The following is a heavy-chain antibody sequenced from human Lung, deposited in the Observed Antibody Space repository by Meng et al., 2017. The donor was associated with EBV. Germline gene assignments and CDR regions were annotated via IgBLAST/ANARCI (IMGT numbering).Heavy chain of an antibody. CDR3: ARVVTALWGYYFDY. D-gene: IGHD2-21*02. Sequence: QVQLQGEGPGLVKPYQTLSLTCTASGGSISSGDYDWSWIRQPPGKGLEWIGYIYYSGSTYYNPSLKSRVTISVDKSKNQFSLKLSSVTAADTAVYYCARVVTALWGYYFDYWGQGTLVTVSS. V-gene: IGHV4-30-4*01. J-gene: IGHJ4*02. CDR1: GGSISSGDYD. CDR2: IYYSGST.